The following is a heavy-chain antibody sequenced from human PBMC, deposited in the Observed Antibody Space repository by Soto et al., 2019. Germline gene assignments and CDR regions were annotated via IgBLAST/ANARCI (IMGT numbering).Heavy chain of an antibody. CDR1: GFTFSHFA. D-gene: IGHD2-8*02. CDR3: ARDRGRGYCTGGLCYLGLDH. CDR2: ISFNATNG. V-gene: IGHV3-30-3*01. Sequence: PGGSLRLSCAASGFTFSHFAMHWVRQAPGKGLEWISVISFNATNGFFADSVKGRFSISRDNSANRLYLQMTNLRPEDPAIYYCARDRGRGYCTGGLCYLGLDHWRQGNPVTVSS. J-gene: IGHJ4*02.